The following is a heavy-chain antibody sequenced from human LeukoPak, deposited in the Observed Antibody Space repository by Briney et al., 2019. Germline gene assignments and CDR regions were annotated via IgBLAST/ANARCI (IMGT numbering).Heavy chain of an antibody. V-gene: IGHV4-61*02. CDR2: IYTSGST. CDR1: GGSISSGSYY. CDR3: ARKTSRGNFWFDP. D-gene: IGHD4-23*01. J-gene: IGHJ5*02. Sequence: SETLSLTCTVSGGSISSGSYYWSWIRQPAGKGLEWIGRIYTSGSTNYNPSLKSRVTISVDTSKNQFSLKLSSVTAADTAVYYCARKTSRGNFWFDPWGQGTLVTVSS.